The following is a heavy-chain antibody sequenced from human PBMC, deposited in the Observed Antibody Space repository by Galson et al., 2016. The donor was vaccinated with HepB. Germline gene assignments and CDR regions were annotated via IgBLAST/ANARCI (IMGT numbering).Heavy chain of an antibody. D-gene: IGHD3-9*01. CDR2: IIPISNTA. CDR3: ARPSLTGYYIPFAY. J-gene: IGHJ4*02. CDR1: GGTFSTYG. V-gene: IGHV1-69*13. Sequence: SVKVSCKASGGTFSTYGISWVRRAPGLGLEWMGGIIPISNTANYAQKFQGRVTITADESTTTVSMELTSLRSEDTAVYYCARPSLTGYYIPFAYCGQGTLVTVSS.